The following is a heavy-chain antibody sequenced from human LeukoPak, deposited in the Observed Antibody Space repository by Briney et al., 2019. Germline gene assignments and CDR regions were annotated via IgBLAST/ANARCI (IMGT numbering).Heavy chain of an antibody. V-gene: IGHV4-30-4*07. D-gene: IGHD6-13*01. CDR3: ARGAAAGAYYFDY. CDR2: IYYSGST. Sequence: SETLSLTCTVSGGSISSTYSWSWIRQPPGKGLEWIGYIYYSGSTYYNPSLKSRVTISVDTSKNQFSLKLSSVTAADTAVYYCARGAAAGAYYFDYWGQGTLVTVSS. CDR1: GGSISSTYS. J-gene: IGHJ4*02.